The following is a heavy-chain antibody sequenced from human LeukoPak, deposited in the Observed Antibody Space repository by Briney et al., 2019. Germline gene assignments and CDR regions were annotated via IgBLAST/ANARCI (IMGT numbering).Heavy chain of an antibody. V-gene: IGHV3-9*01. J-gene: IGHJ4*02. CDR2: ISWNSGSI. CDR3: AKTPSYSSSSEGI. D-gene: IGHD6-6*01. Sequence: PGGSLRLSCAASGFTFDDYAMHWVRQAPGKGLEWVSGISWNSGSIGYADSVKGRFTISRDNAKNSLYLQMNSLRAEDTAVYYCAKTPSYSSSSEGIWGQGTLVTVSS. CDR1: GFTFDDYA.